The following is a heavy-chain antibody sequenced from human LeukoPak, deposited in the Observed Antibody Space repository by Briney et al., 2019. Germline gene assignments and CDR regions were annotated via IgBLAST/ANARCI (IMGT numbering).Heavy chain of an antibody. J-gene: IGHJ4*02. CDR1: GFTFRSHG. D-gene: IGHD3-10*01. V-gene: IGHV3-33*01. Sequence: PGGSLRLSCAASGFTFRSHGMHWVRQAPGKGLEWVAVIWYDGSNKYYADSVKGRFTISRDNSKNTLYLEMNSLRAEDTAVYYCARDQRGSENYHYFDYWGQGTLVTVSS. CDR2: IWYDGSNK. CDR3: ARDQRGSENYHYFDY.